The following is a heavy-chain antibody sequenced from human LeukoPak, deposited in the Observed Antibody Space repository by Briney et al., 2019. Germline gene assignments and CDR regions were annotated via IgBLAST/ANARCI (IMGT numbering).Heavy chain of an antibody. V-gene: IGHV4-34*01. CDR3: ARYYDFWSGGPNFDY. Sequence: PSETLSLTCAVYGGSFSGYYWSWIRQPPGKGLEWIGEINHSGSTNYNPSLKSRVTISVDTSKNQFSLKLSSVTAADTAVYYCARYYDFWSGGPNFDYWGQGTLVTVSS. D-gene: IGHD3-3*01. CDR1: GGSFSGYY. J-gene: IGHJ4*02. CDR2: INHSGST.